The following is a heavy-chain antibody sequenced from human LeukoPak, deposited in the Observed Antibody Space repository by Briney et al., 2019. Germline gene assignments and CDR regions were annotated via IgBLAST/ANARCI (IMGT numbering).Heavy chain of an antibody. Sequence: SETLSLTCTVSGGSISIYYWSWIRQPPGKGLEWIGYIYNSGSTNYNPSLKSRVTISVDTSKNQFSLNLGSVTAADTAVYYCARGSRGYSYGWGQGTLVTVSS. V-gene: IGHV4-59*01. J-gene: IGHJ4*02. CDR1: GGSISIYY. CDR3: ARGSRGYSYG. D-gene: IGHD5-18*01. CDR2: IYNSGST.